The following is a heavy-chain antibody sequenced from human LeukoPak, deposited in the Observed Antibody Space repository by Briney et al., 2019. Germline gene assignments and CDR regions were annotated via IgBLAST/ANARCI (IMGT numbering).Heavy chain of an antibody. CDR3: ARDLHKLELSAYYMDV. V-gene: IGHV3-21*01. CDR1: GFTFSSYS. J-gene: IGHJ6*03. D-gene: IGHD1-7*01. Sequence: PGGSLRLSCAASGFTFSSYSMNWVRQAPGKGLEWVSSISSSSSYIYYADSVKGRFTISRDNAKNSLYLQMNSLRAEDTAVYYCARDLHKLELSAYYMDVWGKGTTVTVS. CDR2: ISSSSSYI.